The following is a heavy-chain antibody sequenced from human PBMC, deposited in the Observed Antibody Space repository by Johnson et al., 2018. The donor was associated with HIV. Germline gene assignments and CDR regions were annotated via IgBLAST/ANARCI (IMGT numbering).Heavy chain of an antibody. CDR3: ARDPVPFREYHGDAFDI. CDR2: ISSDGSNK. Sequence: QVQLVESGGGVVQPGRSLRLSCAASGFTFSSYAMHWVRQAPGKGLEWVAVISSDGSNKYYADSVKGRFSIPRDNAKHSLSLPMNSLRADDPAVYYGARDPVPFREYHGDAFDIWGQGTVVTVSS. CDR1: GFTFSSYA. J-gene: IGHJ3*02. V-gene: IGHV3-30-3*01. D-gene: IGHD3-10*01.